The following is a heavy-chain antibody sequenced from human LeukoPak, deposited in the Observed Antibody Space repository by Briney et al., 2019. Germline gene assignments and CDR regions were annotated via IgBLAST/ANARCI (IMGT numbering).Heavy chain of an antibody. CDR2: INHSGST. V-gene: IGHV4-38-2*02. J-gene: IGHJ4*02. D-gene: IGHD2-15*01. Sequence: PSETLSLTCTVSGYSISSGYYWGWIRQPPGKGLEWIGEINHSGSTNYNPSLKSRVTISVDTSKNQFSLKLSSVTAADTAVYYCARSYCSGGSCYFGFDYWGQGTLVTVSS. CDR1: GYSISSGYY. CDR3: ARSYCSGGSCYFGFDY.